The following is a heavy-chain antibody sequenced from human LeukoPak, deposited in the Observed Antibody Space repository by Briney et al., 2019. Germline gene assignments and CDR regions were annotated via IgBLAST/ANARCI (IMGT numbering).Heavy chain of an antibody. V-gene: IGHV3-43*01. CDR1: GFTFDDYT. Sequence: QSGGSLRLSCAASGFTFDDYTMHWVRQAPGKGREWVSLISWDGGSTYYADSVKGRFTISRDNSKNSLYLQMNSLRTEDTALYYCAKSRGIVGATGYFDYWGQGTLVTVSS. CDR2: ISWDGGST. D-gene: IGHD1-26*01. J-gene: IGHJ4*02. CDR3: AKSRGIVGATGYFDY.